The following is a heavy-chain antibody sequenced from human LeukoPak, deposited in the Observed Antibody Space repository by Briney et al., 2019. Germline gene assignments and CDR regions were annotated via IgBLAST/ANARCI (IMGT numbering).Heavy chain of an antibody. V-gene: IGHV1-46*01. J-gene: IGHJ4*02. CDR3: AREGMGSGLDY. CDR1: GYTFTSYY. Sequence: GASVKVSCKASGYTFTSYYMHWVRQAPGQGLEWMGIINPSGGGTSYAKKFQGRVTMTRDTSTSTVYMELSSLRSEDTAVYYCAREGMGSGLDYWGQGTLVTVSS. D-gene: IGHD3-10*01. CDR2: INPSGGGT.